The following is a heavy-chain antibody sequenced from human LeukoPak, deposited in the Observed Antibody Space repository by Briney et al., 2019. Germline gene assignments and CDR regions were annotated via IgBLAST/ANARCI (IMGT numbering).Heavy chain of an antibody. CDR3: ARDRSTDFWSGYYTNYFDY. V-gene: IGHV3-53*01. CDR1: GFTVSSNY. Sequence: PGGSLRLSCAASGFTVSSNYMSWVRQAPGKGLEWVSVIYSGGSTYYADSVKGRFTISRDNAKNSLYLQMNSLRAEDTAVYYCARDRSTDFWSGYYTNYFDYWGQGTLVTVSS. D-gene: IGHD3-3*01. CDR2: IYSGGST. J-gene: IGHJ4*02.